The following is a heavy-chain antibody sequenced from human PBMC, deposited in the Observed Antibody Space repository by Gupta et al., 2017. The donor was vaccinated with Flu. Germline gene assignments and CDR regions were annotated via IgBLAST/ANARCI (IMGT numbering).Heavy chain of an antibody. CDR2: IYYSGST. J-gene: IGHJ4*02. CDR3: ARASDTAMVRGIDY. V-gene: IGHV4-31*02. D-gene: IGHD5-18*01. Sequence: SWIRQHPGKGLEWIGYIYYSGSTYYNPSLKSRVTISVDTSKNQFSLKLSSVTAADTAVYYCARASDTAMVRGIDYWGQGTLVTVSS.